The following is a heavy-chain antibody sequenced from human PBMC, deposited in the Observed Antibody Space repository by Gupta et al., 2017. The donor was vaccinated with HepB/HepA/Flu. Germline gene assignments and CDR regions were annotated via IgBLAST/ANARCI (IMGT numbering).Heavy chain of an antibody. Sequence: EVQLVESGGGLVKPGGSLRLSWAASGFTFSSYSMNWVRQAPGKGLEWVSSISSSSSYIYYADSVKGRFTISRDNAKNSLYLQMNSLRAEDTAVYYCARDLAWELLTNDYFDYWGQGTLVTVSP. CDR2: ISSSSSYI. CDR3: ARDLAWELLTNDYFDY. CDR1: GFTFSSYS. V-gene: IGHV3-21*01. D-gene: IGHD1-26*01. J-gene: IGHJ4*02.